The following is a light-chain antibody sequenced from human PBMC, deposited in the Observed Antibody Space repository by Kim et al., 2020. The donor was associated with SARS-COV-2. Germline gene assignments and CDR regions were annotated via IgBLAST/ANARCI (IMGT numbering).Light chain of an antibody. Sequence: QSVLTQPPSASGTPGQRVTISCSGSTSNIGSNTVYWYQQLPGTAPKLLIYTDNQRPSGVPDRFSGSKSGTSASLAISGLRSEDEADYYCATWDGSLSGWGCGGGTKLTVL. J-gene: IGLJ3*02. V-gene: IGLV1-47*01. CDR1: TSNIGSNT. CDR3: ATWDGSLSGWG. CDR2: TDN.